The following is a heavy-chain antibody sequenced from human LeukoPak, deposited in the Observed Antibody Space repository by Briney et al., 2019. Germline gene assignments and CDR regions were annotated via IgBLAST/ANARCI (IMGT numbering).Heavy chain of an antibody. CDR2: ISSSSSYI. J-gene: IGHJ3*02. V-gene: IGHV3-21*05. CDR3: AREGQWLVQTAFDI. Sequence: SGGSLRLSCAASGFTFSSYSMIWVRQAPGKGLEWVSYISSSSSYIYYADSVKGRFTISRDNAKNSLYLQMNSLRAEDTAVYYCAREGQWLVQTAFDIWGQGTMVTVSS. CDR1: GFTFSSYS. D-gene: IGHD6-19*01.